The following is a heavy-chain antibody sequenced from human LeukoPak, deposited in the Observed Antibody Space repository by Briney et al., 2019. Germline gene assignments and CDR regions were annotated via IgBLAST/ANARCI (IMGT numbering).Heavy chain of an antibody. V-gene: IGHV1-8*01. Sequence: ASVKVSCKASGYTFTSYDINWVRQATGQGREWMGWMNPNSGNTGYAQKFQGRVTMTRNTSISTAYMELSSLRSEDTAVYYCARSGYYYDSSGYYYYWRQGTLVTVSS. CDR2: MNPNSGNT. CDR3: ARSGYYYDSSGYYYY. J-gene: IGHJ4*02. CDR1: GYTFTSYD. D-gene: IGHD3-22*01.